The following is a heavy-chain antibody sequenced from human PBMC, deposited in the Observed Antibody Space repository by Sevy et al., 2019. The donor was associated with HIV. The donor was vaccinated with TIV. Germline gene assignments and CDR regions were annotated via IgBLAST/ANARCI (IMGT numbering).Heavy chain of an antibody. CDR3: ARDPGTVVVVAANYGMDV. CDR2: INPNSGGT. D-gene: IGHD2-15*01. CDR1: GYTFTGYY. V-gene: IGHV1-2*06. J-gene: IGHJ6*02. Sequence: ASVKVSCKASGYTFTGYYMHWVRQAPGQGLEWMGRINPNSGGTNYAQKFQGRVTMTRDTSISTAYLELGRLGSDDTAVYYCARDPGTVVVVAANYGMDVWGQGTTVTVSS.